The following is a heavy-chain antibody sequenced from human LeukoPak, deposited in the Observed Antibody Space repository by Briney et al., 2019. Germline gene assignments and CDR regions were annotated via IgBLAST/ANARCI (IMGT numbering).Heavy chain of an antibody. J-gene: IGHJ6*03. CDR1: GFTFSSYW. CDR3: ARDPYSGGYGDYYYYYMDV. D-gene: IGHD1-26*01. CDR2: IKQDGSEK. V-gene: IGHV3-7*01. Sequence: GGSLRLSCAASGFTFSSYWMSWVRQAPGKGLGWVANIKQDGSEKYYVDSVKGRFTISRDNAKNSLYLQINSLRAEDTAVYYCARDPYSGGYGDYYYYYMDVWGKGTTVTISS.